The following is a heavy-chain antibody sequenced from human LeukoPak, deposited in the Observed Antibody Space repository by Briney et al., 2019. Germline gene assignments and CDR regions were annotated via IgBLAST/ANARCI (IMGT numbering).Heavy chain of an antibody. Sequence: GGSLRLSCAASGFTFSSYSMNWVRQAPGKGLEWVSSISSSSSYIYYADSVKGRFTISRDNAKNSLYLQLNSLRAEDTAVYYCASSYYYGSGSYYNSDYWGQGTLVTVSS. D-gene: IGHD3-10*01. CDR1: GFTFSSYS. J-gene: IGHJ4*02. CDR3: ASSYYYGSGSYYNSDY. CDR2: ISSSSSYI. V-gene: IGHV3-21*01.